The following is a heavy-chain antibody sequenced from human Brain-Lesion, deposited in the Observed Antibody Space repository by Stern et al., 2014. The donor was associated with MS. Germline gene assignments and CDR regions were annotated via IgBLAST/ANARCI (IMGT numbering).Heavy chain of an antibody. Sequence: VQLVESGPGLVKPSGTLSLTCAVSGGSISSSNWWSWVRQSPGKGLEWIGESDHSGSTIYKPSLKSRVTVSVDKSKNRFSLTRRSVPAADTAVYFCARFPASRPHVFDSWGQGTLVTVSS. CDR2: SDHSGST. CDR1: GGSISSSNW. J-gene: IGHJ4*02. V-gene: IGHV4-4*02. CDR3: ARFPASRPHVFDS. D-gene: IGHD6-13*01.